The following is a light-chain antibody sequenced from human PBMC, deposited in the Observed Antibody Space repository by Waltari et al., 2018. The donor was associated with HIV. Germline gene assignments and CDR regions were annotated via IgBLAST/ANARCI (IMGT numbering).Light chain of an antibody. Sequence: SYQLTQPTSVSVSQGQTPRLTCSGDAYPKQSGYWYQQKPGQPPVQVIYKDSERPSGIPERFSGSRSGTTVTLTIRGVEAEDEADYYCQSADSSGTWVFGGGTKLTVL. CDR2: KDS. V-gene: IGLV3-25*03. CDR3: QSADSSGTWV. J-gene: IGLJ3*02. CDR1: AYPKQS.